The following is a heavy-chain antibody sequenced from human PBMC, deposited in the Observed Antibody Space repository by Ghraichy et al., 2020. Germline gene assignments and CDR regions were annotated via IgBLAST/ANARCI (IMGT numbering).Heavy chain of an antibody. V-gene: IGHV4-38-2*02. CDR2: IYHSGST. D-gene: IGHD3-22*01. CDR3: ARDPTSMIVAGGFDY. CDR1: GYSISSGYY. J-gene: IGHJ4*02. Sequence: SETLSLTCTVSGYSISSGYYWGWIRQPPGKGLEWIGSIYHSGSTYYNPSLKSRVTISVDTSKNQFSLKLSSVTAADTAVYYCARDPTSMIVAGGFDYWGQGTLVTVSS.